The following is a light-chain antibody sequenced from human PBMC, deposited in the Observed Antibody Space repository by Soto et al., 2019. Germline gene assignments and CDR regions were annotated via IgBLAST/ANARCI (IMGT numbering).Light chain of an antibody. CDR2: DAS. J-gene: IGKJ3*01. V-gene: IGKV3-11*01. Sequence: PGERATLSCRASQSVRSSLAWYQQKPGQAPRLLIYDASNRATGIPARFSGSGSGTDFTLTISSLEPEDFAVYYCQQRSNWPPEVTFGPGTNVDIK. CDR1: QSVRSS. CDR3: QQRSNWPPEVT.